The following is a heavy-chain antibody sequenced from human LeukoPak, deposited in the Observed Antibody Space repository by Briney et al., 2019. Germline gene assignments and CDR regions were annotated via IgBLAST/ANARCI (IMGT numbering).Heavy chain of an antibody. Sequence: GRSLRLSCAASGFTVSNNYMNWVRQAPGKGLEWVSGIYSGATTYYADSVKGRFTISRDNSKNTLSLQMNSLRAEDTAVYYCARELRIVDTTMLNYYYYYYMDVWGKGTTVTVSS. D-gene: IGHD5-18*01. CDR3: ARELRIVDTTMLNYYYYYYMDV. CDR2: IYSGATT. CDR1: GFTVSNNY. V-gene: IGHV3-53*01. J-gene: IGHJ6*03.